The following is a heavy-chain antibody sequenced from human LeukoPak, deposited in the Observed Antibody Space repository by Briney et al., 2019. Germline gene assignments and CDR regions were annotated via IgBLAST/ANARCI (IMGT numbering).Heavy chain of an antibody. J-gene: IGHJ5*02. CDR2: IGGSGSTT. V-gene: IGHV3-23*01. CDR3: ARDVDTSNHMSIFDP. CDR1: GFTFSSYA. Sequence: PGGSLRLSCAASGFTFSSYAMSWVRQAPGKGLEWVSAIGGSGSTTYYADFVKGRFTISRDNFKNILYLQMNSLRAEDTAVYSCARDVDTSNHMSIFDPWGQGTLVTVSS. D-gene: IGHD3-3*02.